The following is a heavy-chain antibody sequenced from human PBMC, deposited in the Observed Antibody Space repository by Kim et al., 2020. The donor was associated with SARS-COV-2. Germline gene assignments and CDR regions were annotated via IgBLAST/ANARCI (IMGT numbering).Heavy chain of an antibody. Sequence: STPSLKSRVTISVDTSKNQFSLKLSSVTAADTAVYYCARGIAVAGNYFDYWGQGTLVTVSS. V-gene: IGHV4-34*01. D-gene: IGHD6-19*01. CDR3: ARGIAVAGNYFDY. J-gene: IGHJ4*02.